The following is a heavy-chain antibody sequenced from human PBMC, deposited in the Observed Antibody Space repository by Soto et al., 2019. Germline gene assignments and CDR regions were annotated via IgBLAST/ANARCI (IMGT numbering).Heavy chain of an antibody. CDR1: GYRFTSYP. D-gene: IGHD6-13*01. J-gene: IGHJ6*02. Sequence: APLKRACKGAGYRFTSYPMHWVRKTPEQRLEWMGWINAGNGNTKYSQKFQGRVTITRDTYASTAYMELSSLRSEDTAVYYCSCSSYSSSDPYYYYGMDVWGQGTTVTVSS. CDR3: SCSSYSSSDPYYYYGMDV. V-gene: IGHV1-3*01. CDR2: INAGNGNT.